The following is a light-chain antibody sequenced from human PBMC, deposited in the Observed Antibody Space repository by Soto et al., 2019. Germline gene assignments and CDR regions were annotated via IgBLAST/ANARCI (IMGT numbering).Light chain of an antibody. CDR3: CSSAGSNTWV. CDR2: DVS. J-gene: IGLJ3*02. V-gene: IGLV2-11*01. Sequence: QSALTQPRSVSGSPGQSVTISCTGTSSDVGGYNYVSWYQQHPGKAPKLMIYDVSNWPSGVPDRFSGSKSGNTASLTISGLQAEDEADYYCCSSAGSNTWVFGGGTKLTVL. CDR1: SSDVGGYNY.